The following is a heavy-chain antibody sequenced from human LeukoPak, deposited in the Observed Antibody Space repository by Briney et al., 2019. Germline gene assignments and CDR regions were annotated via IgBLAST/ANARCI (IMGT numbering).Heavy chain of an antibody. Sequence: GGSLRLSCAASGFTFSNYAMSWVRQAPGKGLEWVSAILGSGGTTYYADSVKGRFTISRDNSMNTLYLQMDSLRVEDTAVYYCAKGDGWGSSYYFDCWGQGTLVTVPS. CDR1: GFTFSNYA. V-gene: IGHV3-23*01. CDR2: ILGSGGTT. J-gene: IGHJ4*02. D-gene: IGHD3-10*01. CDR3: AKGDGWGSSYYFDC.